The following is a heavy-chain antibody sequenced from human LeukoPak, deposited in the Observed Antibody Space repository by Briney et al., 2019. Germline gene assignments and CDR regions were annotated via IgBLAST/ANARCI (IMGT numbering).Heavy chain of an antibody. V-gene: IGHV4-4*02. CDR3: ASGSRSDYYYGMDV. CDR2: IYHSGST. J-gene: IGHJ6*04. CDR1: GRSISSSNW. D-gene: IGHD6-19*01. Sequence: SGTLSLTCAVSGRSISSSNWWSWVRQPPGKGLEWIGEIYHSGSTNYNPSLKSRVTISVDKSKNQFSLKLSSVTAADTAVYYCASGSRSDYYYGMDVWGKGTTVTVSS.